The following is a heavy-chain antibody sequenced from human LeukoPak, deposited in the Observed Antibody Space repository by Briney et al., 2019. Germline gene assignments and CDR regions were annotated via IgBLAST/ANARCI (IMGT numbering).Heavy chain of an antibody. D-gene: IGHD6-13*01. V-gene: IGHV4-61*08. J-gene: IGHJ6*02. Sequence: SETLSLTCTVSGGSISSGGYYWSWIRQPPGKGLEWSGYIYDSGSTNYTPSLKSRVTISVDTSKNQFSLKLSSVTAADTAVYYCARDKVVHSSSWPDNYYYYYGMDVWGQGATVTVSS. CDR1: GGSISSGGYY. CDR3: ARDKVVHSSSWPDNYYYYYGMDV. CDR2: IYDSGST.